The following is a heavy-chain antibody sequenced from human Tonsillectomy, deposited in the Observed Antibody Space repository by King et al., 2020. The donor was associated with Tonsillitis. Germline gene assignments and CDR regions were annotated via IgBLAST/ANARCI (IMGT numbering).Heavy chain of an antibody. CDR1: GFTFSNYW. CDR2: IKSDGGST. Sequence: VQLVESGGGLVQPGGSLRLSCEASGFTFSNYWMHWGRQAPGKGLVWCSLIKSDGGSTRYADSVEGRFAISRANAKKPLYLQMCSLRAEDSAGYYCARDAWGGSYPLDYWGQGTLVTVSS. CDR3: ARDAWGGSYPLDY. D-gene: IGHD1-26*01. J-gene: IGHJ4*02. V-gene: IGHV3-74*01.